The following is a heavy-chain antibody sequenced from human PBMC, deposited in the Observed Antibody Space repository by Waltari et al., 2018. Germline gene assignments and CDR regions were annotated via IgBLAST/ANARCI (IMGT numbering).Heavy chain of an antibody. CDR1: GFTFSSYA. D-gene: IGHD3-3*01. J-gene: IGHJ5*02. Sequence: EVQLLESGGGLVQPGGSLRLSCAASGFTFSSYAMSWVRQAPGKGLEWVSAISCSGGSTYDPDTVKGRFTISRYNSKNTLYLQMNSLGAEDTAVYYCAKDITIFGVLDPWGQGTLVTVSS. CDR3: AKDITIFGVLDP. V-gene: IGHV3-23*01. CDR2: ISCSGGST.